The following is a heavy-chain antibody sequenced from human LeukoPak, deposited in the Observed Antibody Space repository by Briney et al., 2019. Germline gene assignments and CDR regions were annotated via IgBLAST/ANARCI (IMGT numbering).Heavy chain of an antibody. CDR2: MNPNSGGT. J-gene: IGHJ4*02. V-gene: IGHV1-2*02. D-gene: IGHD4-17*01. Sequence: ASVKVSCKASGYTFTGYYMHWVRQAPGQGLEWMGWMNPNSGGTNSAQKFQGRVTMTRDTSISTAYRELSGLRSDDTAVYYCARVDPETVTTADYWGQGTLVTVSS. CDR3: ARVDPETVTTADY. CDR1: GYTFTGYY.